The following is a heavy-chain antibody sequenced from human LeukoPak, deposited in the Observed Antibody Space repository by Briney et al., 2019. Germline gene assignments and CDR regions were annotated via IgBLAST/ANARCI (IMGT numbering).Heavy chain of an antibody. V-gene: IGHV3-23*01. Sequence: GGSLRLSCAASGFSFSNAWMSWVRQAPGKGPEWVSTISGSGDATYYADSVKGRFTISRDKSKNTLYLQMNSLRAEDTAVYYCASPSSGQSFDIWGQGTMVTVSS. CDR2: ISGSGDAT. CDR3: ASPSSGQSFDI. D-gene: IGHD3-22*01. J-gene: IGHJ3*02. CDR1: GFSFSNAW.